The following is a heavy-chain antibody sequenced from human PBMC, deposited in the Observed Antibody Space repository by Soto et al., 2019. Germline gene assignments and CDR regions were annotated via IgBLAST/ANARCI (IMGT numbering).Heavy chain of an antibody. V-gene: IGHV3-64D*06. CDR2: IDRIGGSP. CDR3: VKDRTGTTNYFDY. Sequence: GSLRLSCSASGFSFGDSTMHWVRQAPGRGLEHVSAIDRIGGSPYSAASVKGRFTISRDNSKDTLYLQMSSLRPEDTALYYCVKDRTGTTNYFDYWGQGALVTVSS. J-gene: IGHJ4*02. CDR1: GFSFGDST. D-gene: IGHD1-7*01.